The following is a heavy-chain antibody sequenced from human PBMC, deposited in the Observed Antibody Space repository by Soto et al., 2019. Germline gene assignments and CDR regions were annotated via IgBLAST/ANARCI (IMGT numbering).Heavy chain of an antibody. CDR3: AREGRLATAGRFDY. CDR1: GGSISSGDYY. V-gene: IGHV4-31*03. Sequence: PSLTCTVSGGSISSGDYYWSWIRQVPKKGLEWIGYIYYSGSTYYNPSLKSRVAMSVDTSRNQFSLKLSSVTAADTAIYYCAREGRLATAGRFDYWGQGTLVTVSS. D-gene: IGHD6-13*01. J-gene: IGHJ4*02. CDR2: IYYSGST.